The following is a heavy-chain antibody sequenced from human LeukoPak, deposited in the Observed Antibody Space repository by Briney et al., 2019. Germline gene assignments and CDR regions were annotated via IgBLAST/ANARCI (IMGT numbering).Heavy chain of an antibody. CDR1: GFTFSKYG. J-gene: IGHJ6*03. V-gene: IGHV3-23*01. Sequence: GGSLRLSCAASGFTFSKYGMSWVRQAPGKGLEWVSVISGSGGTTYYADSVKGRFSISRDNSKNTLYLQMNSLRAEDTAVYYCAKGRGWEASYYYYYMDVWGKGTTVTISS. CDR3: AKGRGWEASYYYYYMDV. CDR2: ISGSGGTT. D-gene: IGHD1-26*01.